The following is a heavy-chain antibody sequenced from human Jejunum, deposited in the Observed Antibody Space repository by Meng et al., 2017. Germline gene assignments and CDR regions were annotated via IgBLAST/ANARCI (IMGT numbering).Heavy chain of an antibody. Sequence: GESLKISCTASGFIFGDYAMAWFRQAPGKGLEWVGFIRAKGFGGTTEYAASAKGRFFISRDDSKSTTYLQMNSLKIEDTALYYCARKRGTITRVRGDVDYWGQGTLVTVSS. CDR2: IRAKGFGGTT. CDR1: GFIFGDYA. CDR3: ARKRGTITRVRGDVDY. V-gene: IGHV3-49*03. J-gene: IGHJ4*02. D-gene: IGHD3-10*01.